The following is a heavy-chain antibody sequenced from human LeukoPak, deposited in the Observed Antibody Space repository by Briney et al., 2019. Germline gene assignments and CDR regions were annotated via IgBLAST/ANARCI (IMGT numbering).Heavy chain of an antibody. V-gene: IGHV3-74*01. Sequence: PGGSLRLSCAASGFTFSSYAMSWVRQAPGKGLVWVSLINSDGSSTSYADSVKGRFTISRDNAKNTLYLQMNSLRAEDTAVYYCARDRGAAMHYYYYYMDVWGKGTTVTVSS. D-gene: IGHD2-2*01. CDR2: INSDGSST. J-gene: IGHJ6*03. CDR1: GFTFSSYA. CDR3: ARDRGAAMHYYYYYMDV.